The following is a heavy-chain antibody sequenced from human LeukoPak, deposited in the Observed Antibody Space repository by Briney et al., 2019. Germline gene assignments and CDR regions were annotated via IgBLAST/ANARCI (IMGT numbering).Heavy chain of an antibody. Sequence: SETLSLTCTVSGGSVSDYYWSWIRQPPGKGLEWIGEINHSGSTNYNPSLKSRVTISLDTSKNQFSLTLSSVTAADTAVYYCARGRGSGWFYAYYFDYWGQGTLVTVSS. CDR1: GGSVSDYY. CDR2: INHSGST. CDR3: ARGRGSGWFYAYYFDY. V-gene: IGHV4-34*01. J-gene: IGHJ4*02. D-gene: IGHD6-19*01.